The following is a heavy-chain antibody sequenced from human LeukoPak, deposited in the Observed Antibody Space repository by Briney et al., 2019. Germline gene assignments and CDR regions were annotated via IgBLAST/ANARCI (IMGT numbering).Heavy chain of an antibody. V-gene: IGHV4-59*01. Sequence: SETLSLTCTVSGGSISTYYWTWIRQPPGKGLEWIGYIHYTGSTKYNPSLKSRVTISVDTSENQFSLKLSSVTAADTAVYYCARSAGVGTTGNWFDPWGQGTLVTVSS. J-gene: IGHJ5*02. CDR2: IHYTGST. CDR3: ARSAGVGTTGNWFDP. D-gene: IGHD1-26*01. CDR1: GGSISTYY.